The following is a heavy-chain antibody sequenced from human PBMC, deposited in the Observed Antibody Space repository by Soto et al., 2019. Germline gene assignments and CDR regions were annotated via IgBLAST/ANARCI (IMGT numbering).Heavy chain of an antibody. J-gene: IGHJ5*02. CDR2: INPDNGNT. CDR1: GYTFTRSG. V-gene: IGHV1-18*01. D-gene: IGHD3-10*01. Sequence: ASVKVSCKASGYTFTRSGISWVRQAPGQGLEWLGWINPDNGNTNYAQHLQGRVSLTTDTSTSTAYMDLRSLRSDDTAVYYCARDGMVRGVIGHWFDPWGQGTLVTVSS. CDR3: ARDGMVRGVIGHWFDP.